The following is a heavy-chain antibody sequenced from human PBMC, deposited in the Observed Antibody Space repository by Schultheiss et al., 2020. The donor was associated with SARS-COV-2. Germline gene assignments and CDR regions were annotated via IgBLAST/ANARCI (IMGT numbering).Heavy chain of an antibody. Sequence: SVKVSCKASGGTFSSYTISWVRQAPGQGLEWMGRIIPILGIANYAQKFQGRVTITADKSTSTAYMELSSLRSEDTAVYYCAREVHGDYYYYGMDVWGQGTTVTVSS. J-gene: IGHJ6*02. V-gene: IGHV1-69*04. CDR1: GGTFSSYT. D-gene: IGHD4-17*01. CDR2: IIPILGIA. CDR3: AREVHGDYYYYGMDV.